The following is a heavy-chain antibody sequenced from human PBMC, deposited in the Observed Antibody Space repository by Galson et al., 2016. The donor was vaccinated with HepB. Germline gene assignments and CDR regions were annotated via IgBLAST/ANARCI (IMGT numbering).Heavy chain of an antibody. J-gene: IGHJ6*03. Sequence: SLRLSCAASRFTLSHYGMHWVRQAPGKGLEWVAVIWYDGSNKYYADSVKGRVTISRDDPKNTLYLQMSSLRAEDTAVYYCARGLKGCGGGDCYSRYYYYMDVWGKGTTVTVSS. CDR2: IWYDGSNK. CDR1: RFTLSHYG. V-gene: IGHV3-33*01. CDR3: ARGLKGCGGGDCYSRYYYYMDV. D-gene: IGHD2-21*02.